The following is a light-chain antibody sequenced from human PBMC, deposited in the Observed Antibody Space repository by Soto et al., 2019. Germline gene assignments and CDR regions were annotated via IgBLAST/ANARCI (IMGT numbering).Light chain of an antibody. Sequence: QSVLTQPPSASGTPGQRVTISCSGSSSNIGSNTVNWYQQLPGTAPKLLIYSNNQRPSGVPDRFSGSKSGNSASLAISGLQSEDEAEYYCAAWDDSLNGPVVFGGGTKLTV. CDR3: AAWDDSLNGPVV. CDR1: SSNIGSNT. CDR2: SNN. J-gene: IGLJ2*01. V-gene: IGLV1-44*01.